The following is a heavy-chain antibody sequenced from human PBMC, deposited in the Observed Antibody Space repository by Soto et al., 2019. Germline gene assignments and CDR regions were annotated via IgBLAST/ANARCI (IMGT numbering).Heavy chain of an antibody. Sequence: GESLKISCKGSGYTFTSYWIAWVRQMSGKGLEWMGIIFPGDSDTRYSPSFQGRVTITRDTSASTAYMELSSLRSEDTAVYYCARKYSGYDPRPIDYWGQGTLVTVSS. V-gene: IGHV5-51*01. D-gene: IGHD5-12*01. CDR3: ARKYSGYDPRPIDY. J-gene: IGHJ4*02. CDR2: IFPGDSDT. CDR1: GYTFTSYW.